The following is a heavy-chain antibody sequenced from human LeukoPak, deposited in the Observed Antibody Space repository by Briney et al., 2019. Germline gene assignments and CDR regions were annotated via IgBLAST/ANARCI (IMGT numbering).Heavy chain of an antibody. CDR3: VALGSSSWHNFDY. CDR1: EFTYG. D-gene: IGHD6-13*01. J-gene: IGHJ4*02. V-gene: IGHV3-64D*06. CDR2: ISSNGGST. Sequence: GGSLRLSCAASEFTYGMNWVRQAPGKGLEYVSAISSNGGSTYYADSVKGRFTISRDNSKNTLYLQMSSLRAEDTAVYYCVALGSSSWHNFDYWGQGTLVTVSS.